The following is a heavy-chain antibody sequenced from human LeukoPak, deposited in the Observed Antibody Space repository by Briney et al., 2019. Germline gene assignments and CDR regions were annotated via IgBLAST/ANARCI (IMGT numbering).Heavy chain of an antibody. V-gene: IGHV3-7*01. Sequence: GGSLRLSCAASGFTLSIYWMSWVRQAPGKGLEWVANIKQDGSEKYYVDSVKGRFTISRDNAKNSLYLQMNSLRAEDTAVYYCARDSGDIVVVPAAGIDYWGQGTLVTVSS. D-gene: IGHD2-2*01. J-gene: IGHJ4*02. CDR3: ARDSGDIVVVPAAGIDY. CDR1: GFTLSIYW. CDR2: IKQDGSEK.